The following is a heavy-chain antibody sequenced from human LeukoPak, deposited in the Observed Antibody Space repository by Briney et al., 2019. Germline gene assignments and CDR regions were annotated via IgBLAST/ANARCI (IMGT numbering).Heavy chain of an antibody. D-gene: IGHD3-10*01. CDR1: GFTVSSNY. CDR2: IYSGGST. V-gene: IGHV3-66*01. Sequence: GGSLRLSCAASGFTVSSNYMSWFRQAPGKGLEWVSVIYSGGSTYYADSVKGRFNISRDNSKNTLYLQMNSLRAEDTAVYYCARSLWFGELLFDYWGQGTLVTVSS. CDR3: ARSLWFGELLFDY. J-gene: IGHJ4*02.